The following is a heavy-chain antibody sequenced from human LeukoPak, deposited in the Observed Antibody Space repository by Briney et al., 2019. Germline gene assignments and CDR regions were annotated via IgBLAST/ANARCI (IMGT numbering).Heavy chain of an antibody. V-gene: IGHV1-2*02. J-gene: IGHJ4*02. CDR1: GYSFSDHH. Sequence: GASVKVSCKTSGYSFSDHHIHWVRQAPGQGLEWMGSIHPDSRHTDYSEKFQGRMTMTMDSSLSTGYMELNRLTSDDTAVYYCSARYGPGLVWGQGTLVTASS. D-gene: IGHD3-10*01. CDR2: IHPDSRHT. CDR3: SARYGPGLV.